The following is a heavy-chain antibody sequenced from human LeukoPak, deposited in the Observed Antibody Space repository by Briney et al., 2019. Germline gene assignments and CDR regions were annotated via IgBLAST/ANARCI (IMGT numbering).Heavy chain of an antibody. CDR1: GGSFSGYY. J-gene: IGHJ4*02. V-gene: IGHV4-34*01. CDR3: ARAPRSMITFGGVITL. CDR2: INHSGST. Sequence: PSETLSLTCAVYGGSFSGYYWSWIRQPPGKGREWMGEINHSGSTNYNPSLKSRVTISVDTSKNQFSLKLSSVTAADTAVYYCARAPRSMITFGGVITLWGQGTLVSVSS. D-gene: IGHD3-16*02.